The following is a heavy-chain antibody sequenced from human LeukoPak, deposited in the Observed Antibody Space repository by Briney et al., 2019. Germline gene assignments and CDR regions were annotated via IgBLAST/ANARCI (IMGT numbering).Heavy chain of an antibody. CDR2: IKQDGSEK. Sequence: GGSLRLXCAASGFTFSSYWMSWDRQAPGKGLEWVANIKQDGSEKYYVDSVKGRFTISRDNAKNSLYLQMNSLRAEDTAVYYCATTYYYGSGSYFWGQGTLVTVSS. V-gene: IGHV3-7*01. CDR1: GFTFSSYW. D-gene: IGHD3-10*01. J-gene: IGHJ4*02. CDR3: ATTYYYGSGSYF.